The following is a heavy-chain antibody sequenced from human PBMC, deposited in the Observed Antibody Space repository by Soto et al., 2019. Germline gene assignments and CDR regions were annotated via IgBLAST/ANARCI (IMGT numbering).Heavy chain of an antibody. J-gene: IGHJ3*02. CDR1: GGSISSSTYY. V-gene: IGHV4-39*07. CDR2: FFIGGNT. CDR3: AREEKAHSRGFDI. D-gene: IGHD6-6*01. Sequence: ETLSLTCTVSGGSISSSTYYWGWMRQPPGKGLEWIASFFIGGNTYYNPSLKSRVTISVDTSKNQFSLKLSSVTAADTAGYFCAREEKAHSRGFDIWGKGTMVS.